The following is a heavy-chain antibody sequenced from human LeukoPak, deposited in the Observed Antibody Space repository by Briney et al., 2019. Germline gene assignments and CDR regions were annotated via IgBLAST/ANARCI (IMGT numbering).Heavy chain of an antibody. D-gene: IGHD3-9*01. J-gene: IGHJ4*02. Sequence: GASVKVSCKASGYTFTSYAMHWVRQAPGQRLEWMGWINAGNGNTKYSQKFQGRVTITRDTSASTAYMELSSLRSEDTAVYYCAGDYDILTGYYNFDYRGQGTLVTVSS. V-gene: IGHV1-3*01. CDR1: GYTFTSYA. CDR2: INAGNGNT. CDR3: AGDYDILTGYYNFDY.